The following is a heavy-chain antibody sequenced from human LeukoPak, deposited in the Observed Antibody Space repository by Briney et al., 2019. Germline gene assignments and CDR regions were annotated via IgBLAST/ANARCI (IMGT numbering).Heavy chain of an antibody. CDR2: IKQDGSEK. CDR1: GVTFSTYW. CDR3: ARETSNRDWYFDL. J-gene: IGHJ2*01. V-gene: IGHV3-7*01. D-gene: IGHD1-14*01. Sequence: GGSLRLSCAASGVTFSTYWMSWVRQAPGKGLEWVANIKQDGSEKYYVDSVKGRFTISRDNAKNSLYLQMSGLRAEDTAVYYCARETSNRDWYFDLWGRGTLVTVSS.